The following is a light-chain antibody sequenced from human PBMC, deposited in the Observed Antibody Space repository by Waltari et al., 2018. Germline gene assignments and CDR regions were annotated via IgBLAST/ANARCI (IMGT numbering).Light chain of an antibody. J-gene: IGLJ3*02. CDR3: SSYTTTRVM. Sequence: QSALTQPASVSGSPGQSITISCSGTGSDVGGYNYVSWYQQHPGKAPNVIIYDVPNRSSAVSDLFSGSKSGNTASLTISGLQAEDEADYYCSSYTTTRVMFGGGTKVTVL. CDR1: GSDVGGYNY. V-gene: IGLV2-14*03. CDR2: DVP.